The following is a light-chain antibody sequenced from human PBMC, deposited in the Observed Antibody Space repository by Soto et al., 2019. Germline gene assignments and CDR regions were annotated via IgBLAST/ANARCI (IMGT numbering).Light chain of an antibody. CDR2: GNS. V-gene: IGLV1-40*01. J-gene: IGLJ2*01. CDR3: QSYDNSLGGVV. Sequence: QSVLTQPPSVSGAPGQRVTISCTGSSSNIGANYGVHWHQQLPGTAPRLLIYGNSNRPSGVPDRFSGSKSGTSASLAITGLQAEDEADYYCQSYDNSLGGVVFGGGTKVTVL. CDR1: SSNIGANYG.